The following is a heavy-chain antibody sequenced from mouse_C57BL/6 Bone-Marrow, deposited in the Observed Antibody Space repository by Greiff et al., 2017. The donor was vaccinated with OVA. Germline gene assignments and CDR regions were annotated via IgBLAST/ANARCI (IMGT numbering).Heavy chain of an antibody. D-gene: IGHD2-5*01. Sequence: VQLQQSGPELVKPGASVKISCKASGYTFTDYYMNWVKQSHGKSLEWIGDINPNNGGTSYNQKFKGKATLTVDKSSSTAYMELPSLTSEDSAVYYCATYYSNSMDYWGQGTSVTVSS. CDR2: INPNNGGT. CDR1: GYTFTDYY. CDR3: ATYYSNSMDY. J-gene: IGHJ4*01. V-gene: IGHV1-26*01.